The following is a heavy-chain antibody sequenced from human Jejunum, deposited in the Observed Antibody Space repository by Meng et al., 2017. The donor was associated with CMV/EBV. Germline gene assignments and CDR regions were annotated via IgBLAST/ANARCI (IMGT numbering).Heavy chain of an antibody. J-gene: IGHJ4*02. Sequence: EYTFPDYYMQWARQAPGQGLEWMGWINPQTGDTNYAPKFQGRVTMTRDMSINTVYMEVTRLRSDDTAVYYCAKDAGSYLDYYFDYWGQGTLVTVSS. V-gene: IGHV1-2*02. CDR1: EYTFPDYY. CDR2: INPQTGDT. D-gene: IGHD1-26*01. CDR3: AKDAGSYLDYYFDY.